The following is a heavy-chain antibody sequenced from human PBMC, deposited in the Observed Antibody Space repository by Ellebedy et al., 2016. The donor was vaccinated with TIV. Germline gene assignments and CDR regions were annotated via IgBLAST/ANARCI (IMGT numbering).Heavy chain of an antibody. CDR1: GYSFTSYW. V-gene: IGHV5-51*01. CDR3: ASTGCTSCYGMDV. Sequence: GGSLRLXCKGSGYSFTSYWIGWVRQMPGKGLEWMGIIYPGDSDTRYSPSFQGQVTISADKSISTAYLQWSSLKASDTAMYYCASTGCTSCYGMDVWGQGTTVTVSS. D-gene: IGHD2-2*01. J-gene: IGHJ6*02. CDR2: IYPGDSDT.